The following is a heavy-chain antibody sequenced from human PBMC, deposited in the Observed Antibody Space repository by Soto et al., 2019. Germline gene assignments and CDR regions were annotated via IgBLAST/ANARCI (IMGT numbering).Heavy chain of an antibody. D-gene: IGHD2-15*01. J-gene: IGHJ5*02. CDR1: GATSSTYS. CDR3: ARGYCSGGSCYSPRYNWFDP. V-gene: IGHV1-69*02. CDR2: IIPILALT. Sequence: QVQLVQSGAEVKKTGSSVKVSCKASGATSSTYSINWVRQAPGQGLEWVGRIIPILALTNYAQRFQGRVTITADKSTSKVYMELSSLRSEDTAVYYCARGYCSGGSCYSPRYNWFDPWGQGTLVTVSS.